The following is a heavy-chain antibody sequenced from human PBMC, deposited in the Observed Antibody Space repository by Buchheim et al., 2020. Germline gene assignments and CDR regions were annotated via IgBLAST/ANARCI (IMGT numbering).Heavy chain of an antibody. Sequence: QVQLVESGGGVVQPGRSLRLACAASGFTFSSYGMHWVRQAPGKGLEWVAVIWYDGSNKYYADSVKGRFTISRDNSKNTLYLQMNSLRAEDTAVYYCAGAASIVGATAFDYWGQGTL. CDR2: IWYDGSNK. D-gene: IGHD1-26*01. CDR3: AGAASIVGATAFDY. CDR1: GFTFSSYG. J-gene: IGHJ4*02. V-gene: IGHV3-33*01.